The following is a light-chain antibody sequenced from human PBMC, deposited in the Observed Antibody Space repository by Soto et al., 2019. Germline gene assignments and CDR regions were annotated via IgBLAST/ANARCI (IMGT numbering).Light chain of an antibody. J-gene: IGKJ5*01. CDR1: QDISNY. Sequence: DIQMTQSPSSLSASVGDRVTITFHASQDISNYLNWYQQKPGKAPKLLIYDASNLETGVPSRFSGSGSGTDFTFTISSLQSEDFAVYYCQQYNNWPITFGQGTRLEIK. CDR3: QQYNNWPIT. CDR2: DAS. V-gene: IGKV1-33*01.